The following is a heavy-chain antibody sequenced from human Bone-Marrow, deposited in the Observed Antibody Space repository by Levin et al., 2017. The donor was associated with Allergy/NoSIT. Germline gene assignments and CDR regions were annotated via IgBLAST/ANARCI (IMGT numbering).Heavy chain of an antibody. CDR2: ISYDGSNK. J-gene: IGHJ4*02. D-gene: IGHD6-19*01. CDR3: AKAGQWLVHDPYYFDY. CDR1: GFTFSSYG. Sequence: GGSLRLSCAASGFTFSSYGMHWVRQAPGKGLEWVAVISYDGSNKYYADSVKGRFTISRDNSKNTLYLQMNSLRAEDTAVYYCAKAGQWLVHDPYYFDYWGQGTLVTVSS. V-gene: IGHV3-30*18.